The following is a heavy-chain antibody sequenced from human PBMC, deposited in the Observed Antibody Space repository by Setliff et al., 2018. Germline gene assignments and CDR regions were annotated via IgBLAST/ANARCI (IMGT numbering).Heavy chain of an antibody. J-gene: IGHJ5*02. Sequence: SETLSLTCTVSGGSLRTNTYFWGWIRQPPGKGLEWIGYISRSGSTSYNPTLKRQITISLDTSKNQFSLKLASVTAADTAVYYCARYNPGSSAHWFDPWGQGTLVTVSS. CDR1: GGSLRTNTYF. CDR3: ARYNPGSSAHWFDP. CDR2: ISRSGST. D-gene: IGHD3-10*01. V-gene: IGHV4-31*01.